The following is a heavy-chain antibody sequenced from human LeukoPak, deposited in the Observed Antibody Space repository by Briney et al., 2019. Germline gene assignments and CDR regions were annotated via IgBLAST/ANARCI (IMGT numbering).Heavy chain of an antibody. CDR1: GYTFTVYY. J-gene: IGHJ6*02. CDR2: INPNSGAT. Sequence: ASVTVSCKASGYTFTVYYMHWVRQAPGQGREWMAWINPNSGATNYAQKFQGRVTMTRDTSISTAYMELSRLRSDDTAVYYCARDRAHIVVVTADFYYYGMDVWGQGTTVTVSS. D-gene: IGHD2-21*02. CDR3: ARDRAHIVVVTADFYYYGMDV. V-gene: IGHV1-2*02.